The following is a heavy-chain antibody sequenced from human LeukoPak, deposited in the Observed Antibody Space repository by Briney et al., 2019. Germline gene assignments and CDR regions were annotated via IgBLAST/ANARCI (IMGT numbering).Heavy chain of an antibody. CDR1: GFTFSSYG. V-gene: IGHV3-23*01. D-gene: IGHD3-22*01. CDR3: AKDISAHSSGYYHSPPNAFDI. J-gene: IGHJ3*02. CDR2: ISGSGGST. Sequence: PGGSLRLSCAASGFTFSSYGMSWVRQAPGKGLEWVSAISGSGGSTYYADSVKGRFTISRDNSKNTLYLQMNSLRAEDTAVYYCAKDISAHSSGYYHSPPNAFDIWGQGTMVTVSS.